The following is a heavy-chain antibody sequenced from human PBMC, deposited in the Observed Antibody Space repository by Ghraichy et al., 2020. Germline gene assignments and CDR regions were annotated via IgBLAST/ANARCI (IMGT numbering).Heavy chain of an antibody. J-gene: IGHJ3*02. CDR1: GFSFSSYE. D-gene: IGHD6-25*01. CDR3: ARDTGSSGRSFDI. Sequence: GESLNISCAASGFSFSSYEMNWVRQAPGKGLEWVSYISSNGATIYYSDSMKDRFTISRENAKNALYLQMNSLRAEDTAVYYCARDTGSSGRSFDIWGQGTMVTVSS. CDR2: ISSNGATI. V-gene: IGHV3-48*03.